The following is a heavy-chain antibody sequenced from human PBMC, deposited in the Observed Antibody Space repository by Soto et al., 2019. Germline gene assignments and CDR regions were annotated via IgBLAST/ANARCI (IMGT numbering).Heavy chain of an antibody. CDR3: ARERLTTGTTSWFDP. D-gene: IGHD1-1*01. J-gene: IGHJ5*02. Sequence: ASVKVSCKASGYTFTGYYMHWVRQAPGQGLEWMGWINPNSGGTNYAQKFQGWVTMTRDTSISTAYMELSRLRSDDTAVYYCARERLTTGTTSWFDPWGQGTLVTAPQ. V-gene: IGHV1-2*04. CDR2: INPNSGGT. CDR1: GYTFTGYY.